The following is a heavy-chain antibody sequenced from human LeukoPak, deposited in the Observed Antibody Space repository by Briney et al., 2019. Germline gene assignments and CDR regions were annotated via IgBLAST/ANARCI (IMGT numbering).Heavy chain of an antibody. CDR3: ASLCSSTSCYRTIKGRSRAEKYGMGV. CDR2: TYYRSKWYN. Sequence: SQTLSLTCAISGDSVSSNSAAWNWIRQSPSRGLEWLGRTYYRSKWYNDYAVSVKSRITINPDTSKNQFSLKLSSVTAADTAVYYCASLCSSTSCYRTIKGRSRAEKYGMGVWGQGTTVTVSS. CDR1: GDSVSSNSAA. D-gene: IGHD2-2*01. J-gene: IGHJ6*02. V-gene: IGHV6-1*01.